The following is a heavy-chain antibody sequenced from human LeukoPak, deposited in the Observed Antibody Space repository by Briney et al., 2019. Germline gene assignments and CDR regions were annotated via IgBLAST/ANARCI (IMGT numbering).Heavy chain of an antibody. CDR3: ARDAIAAAGGNWFDR. J-gene: IGHJ5*02. D-gene: IGHD6-13*01. Sequence: GGSLRLSWAASGFTSSSYWMSWVRQAPGKGLGWVANIKQEGGEKYYVDSVKGRFTISRDNAKNSLYLQMNSLRAEDTAVYYCARDAIAAAGGNWFDRWGPGTLVTVSS. V-gene: IGHV3-7*03. CDR2: IKQEGGEK. CDR1: GFTSSSYW.